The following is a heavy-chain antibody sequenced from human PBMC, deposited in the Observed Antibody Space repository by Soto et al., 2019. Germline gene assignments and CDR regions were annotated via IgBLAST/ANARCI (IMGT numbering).Heavy chain of an antibody. CDR3: ASKGVGATYFDS. J-gene: IGHJ4*02. V-gene: IGHV2-5*02. D-gene: IGHD1-26*01. CDR1: GFSLNTSGVS. CDR2: IYWDDDK. Sequence: QITLKESGPTLVKPTQTLTLTCTFSGFSLNTSGVSVGWIRQPPGKALEWLALIYWDDDKRYSPSLKSRLTITKDTSKNQVVLTMTNMDPADTATYYCASKGVGATYFDSWGQGTLVTVSS.